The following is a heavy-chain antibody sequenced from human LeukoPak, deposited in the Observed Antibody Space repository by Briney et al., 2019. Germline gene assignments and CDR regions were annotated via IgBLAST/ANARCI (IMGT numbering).Heavy chain of an antibody. Sequence: GGSLRLSCAASGFTFSSYAMNWVRQAPGKGLEWVSAISGSGGSTYYADSVKGLFTISRDNSKNTLYLQMNSLRAEDTAVYYCAKGGLTVTRYYFDYWGQGTLVTVSS. CDR3: AKGGLTVTRYYFDY. J-gene: IGHJ4*02. CDR2: ISGSGGST. CDR1: GFTFSSYA. V-gene: IGHV3-23*01. D-gene: IGHD4-17*01.